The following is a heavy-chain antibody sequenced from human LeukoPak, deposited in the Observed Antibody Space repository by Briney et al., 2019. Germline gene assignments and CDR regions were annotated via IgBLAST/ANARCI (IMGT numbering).Heavy chain of an antibody. CDR1: GYSISSGYY. CDR2: IYHSGST. V-gene: IGHV4-38-2*02. CDR3: ARDVSHSSYFDY. Sequence: PSETLSLTCTVSGYSISSGYYWGWIRQPPGKGLEWIGSIYHSGSTYYNPSLKSRVTISVATSKNQFSLKLSSVTAADTAVYYCARDVSHSSYFDYWGQGTLVTVSS. J-gene: IGHJ4*02. D-gene: IGHD6-13*01.